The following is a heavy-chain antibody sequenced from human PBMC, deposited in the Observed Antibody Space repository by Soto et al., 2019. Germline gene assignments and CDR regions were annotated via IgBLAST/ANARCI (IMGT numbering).Heavy chain of an antibody. Sequence: LSLSCAASGFTCSSYNMNWVRQAPVKGLEWVSSISSSSSYIYYADSVKGRFTISRDNAKNSLYLQMNSLRAEDTAVYYCARDDGYCSGGSCYTVLYYYGMDVWGQGTTVTVYS. CDR2: ISSSSSYI. D-gene: IGHD2-15*01. CDR1: GFTCSSYN. V-gene: IGHV3-21*01. CDR3: ARDDGYCSGGSCYTVLYYYGMDV. J-gene: IGHJ6*02.